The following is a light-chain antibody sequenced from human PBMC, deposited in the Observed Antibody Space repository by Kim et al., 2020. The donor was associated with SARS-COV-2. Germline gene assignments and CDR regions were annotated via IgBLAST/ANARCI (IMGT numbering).Light chain of an antibody. Sequence: PGERATPSCRASQSVNSDYLAWYQQIPGHPPRLLIFGASSRATGIPDRFSGSGSGTDFTLAISRLEPEDFAVYYCQLYGSSPLMYTFGQGTKLEI. CDR3: QLYGSSPLMYT. J-gene: IGKJ2*01. V-gene: IGKV3-20*01. CDR2: GAS. CDR1: QSVNSDY.